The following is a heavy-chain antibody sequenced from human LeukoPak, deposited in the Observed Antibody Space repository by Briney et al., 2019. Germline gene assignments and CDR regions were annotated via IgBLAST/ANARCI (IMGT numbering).Heavy chain of an antibody. V-gene: IGHV4-39*01. D-gene: IGHD6-13*01. CDR3: AKAMPIAAAFPDY. Sequence: SETLSLTCTVSGGSISSSSYYWGWIRQPPGNGLEWIGSIYYSGSTYYNPSLKSRVTISVDTSKNQFSLKLSSVTAADTAVYYCAKAMPIAAAFPDYWGQGTLVTVSS. J-gene: IGHJ4*02. CDR1: GGSISSSSYY. CDR2: IYYSGST.